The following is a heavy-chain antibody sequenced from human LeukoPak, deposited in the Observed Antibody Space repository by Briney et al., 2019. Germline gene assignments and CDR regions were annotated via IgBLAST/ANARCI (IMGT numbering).Heavy chain of an antibody. J-gene: IGHJ4*01. D-gene: IGHD3-22*01. CDR3: ATTWYYDTRGYLFDD. CDR1: GVPISTYY. CDR2: VYYNGDI. V-gene: IGHV4-59*01. Sequence: SETLSLTCSVSGVPISTYYWSWIRQSPGKRLEWIAYVYYNGDIMYNPSLKSRVTISLDTSKNQFSLNMASVTAADTAVYFCATTWYYDTRGYLFDDWGHGTLVTVST.